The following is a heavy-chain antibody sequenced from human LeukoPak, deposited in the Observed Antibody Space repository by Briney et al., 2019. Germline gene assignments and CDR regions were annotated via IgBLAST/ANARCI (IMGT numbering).Heavy chain of an antibody. D-gene: IGHD3/OR15-3a*01. CDR3: ARGLGSGFWTGYPSCFDN. CDR1: GYSFTSNW. Sequence: GESLKISCKGSGYSFTSNWIGWVRQMPGKDLEWMGIIYPGDSDTRYTPSFQGQVTILADKSISTAYLQWRSLKASDTAMYYCARGLGSGFWTGYPSCFDNWGQGTLVTVSS. CDR2: IYPGDSDT. J-gene: IGHJ4*02. V-gene: IGHV5-51*01.